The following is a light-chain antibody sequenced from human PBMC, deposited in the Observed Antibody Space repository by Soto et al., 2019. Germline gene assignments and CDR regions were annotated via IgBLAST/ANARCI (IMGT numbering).Light chain of an antibody. CDR1: SSDVERFNL. J-gene: IGLJ2*01. CDR3: RSFVGGSAEVR. V-gene: IGLV2-23*01. Sequence: QSVLTQPASVSGSPGQSITISCTGTSSDVERFNLVSWYQQHPGKAPKLIIYEGSQRPSGVSNRFSGSNSGNRASLTISGLQAEDEADYYCRSFVGGSAEVRFGGGTKLTVL. CDR2: EGS.